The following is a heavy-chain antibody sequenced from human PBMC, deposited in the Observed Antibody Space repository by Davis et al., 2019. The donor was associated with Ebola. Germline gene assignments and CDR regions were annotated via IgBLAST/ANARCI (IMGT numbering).Heavy chain of an antibody. CDR2: ISGGGSTT. V-gene: IGHV3-48*02. CDR1: GFTFSRYW. D-gene: IGHD2-21*01. Sequence: GESLKISCAASGFTFSRYWMNWVRQPPGKGLEWLSYISGGGSTTYYADSLRGRLTVSRDNAKNSLFLQMDSLRHEDTGVYFCARDPFDGYYGDFDSWGQGTLVAVSS. J-gene: IGHJ5*01. CDR3: ARDPFDGYYGDFDS.